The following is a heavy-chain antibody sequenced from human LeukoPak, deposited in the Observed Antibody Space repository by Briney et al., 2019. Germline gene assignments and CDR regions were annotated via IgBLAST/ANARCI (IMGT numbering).Heavy chain of an antibody. Sequence: SETLSLTCAVYGGAFSGYYWSWIRQPPGKGLEWIGKSNHSGSTNYNPSLKSRVTISVDTSKNQFSLKLSSVTAADTAVYYCARAPYYYDRSDWFDPWGQGTLVTVSS. D-gene: IGHD3-22*01. V-gene: IGHV4-34*01. CDR1: GGAFSGYY. CDR3: ARAPYYYDRSDWFDP. CDR2: SNHSGST. J-gene: IGHJ5*02.